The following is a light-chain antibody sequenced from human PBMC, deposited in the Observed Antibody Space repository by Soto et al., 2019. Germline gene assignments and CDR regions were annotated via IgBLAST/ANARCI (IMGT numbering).Light chain of an antibody. V-gene: IGKV1-39*01. CDR1: QSISSY. J-gene: IGKJ2*01. CDR2: AAS. CDR3: QQRYSTPYT. Sequence: DIQMTQSPSSLSASVGDRVTITCRASQSISSYLNWYQQKPGKAPKLLIYAASSLQSGVPSRFSDSGSKTDFTLTISSLQPEDFATHYCQQRYSTPYTFGQGTKLEIK.